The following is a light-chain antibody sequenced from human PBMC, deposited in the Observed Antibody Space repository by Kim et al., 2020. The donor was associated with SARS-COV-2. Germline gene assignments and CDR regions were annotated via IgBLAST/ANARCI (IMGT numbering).Light chain of an antibody. Sequence: DIQMTQAPSSLSASVGDRVTITCRASQSIGGYLNWYQQKPGKAPNLLIYAASNLQDGVPSRFSGSGFGTDFTLTIRSLQPEDLSTYYCQQSDTAPYTFGQGTKLEIK. CDR2: AAS. V-gene: IGKV1-39*01. CDR1: QSIGGY. J-gene: IGKJ2*01. CDR3: QQSDTAPYT.